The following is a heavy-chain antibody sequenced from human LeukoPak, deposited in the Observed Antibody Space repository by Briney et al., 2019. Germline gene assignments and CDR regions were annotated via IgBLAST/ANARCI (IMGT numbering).Heavy chain of an antibody. CDR2: ISYIGTT. V-gene: IGHV4-59*11. J-gene: IGHJ3*02. CDR1: GDSFSSHY. CDR3: ARDLVTVTKGFDI. D-gene: IGHD4-17*01. Sequence: SETLSLTCAVSGDSFSSHYWTWIRQPPGRGLEWIGYISYIGTTNYNPSLKSRVTISIDTSKNQFSLKLSSVTTADSAVYYCARDLVTVTKGFDIWGLGTMVSVSS.